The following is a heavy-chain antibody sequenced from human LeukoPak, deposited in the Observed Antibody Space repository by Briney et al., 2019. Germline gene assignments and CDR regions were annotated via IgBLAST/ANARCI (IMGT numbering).Heavy chain of an antibody. J-gene: IGHJ5*02. D-gene: IGHD2-15*01. CDR1: GFLFSGYA. Sequence: GGSLRLSCAASGFLFSGYAMYWVRQAPGKGLEWVAVISYDGSVEYYADSVKGRFTISRDNSKNTLYLQMSSLRADDTAVYYCAKDKFSVAVVADRLKWFDPWGQGTLVTVSS. V-gene: IGHV3-30*04. CDR2: ISYDGSVE. CDR3: AKDKFSVAVVADRLKWFDP.